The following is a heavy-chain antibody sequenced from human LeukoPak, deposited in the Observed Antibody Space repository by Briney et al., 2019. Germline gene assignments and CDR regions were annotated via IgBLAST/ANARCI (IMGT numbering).Heavy chain of an antibody. CDR1: GFTFSSYW. D-gene: IGHD6-6*01. J-gene: IGHJ4*02. CDR2: INSDGSST. CDR3: ARGSGFTYSSSHY. Sequence: PGGSLRLSCAAPGFTFSSYWMHWVRQAPGKGLVWVSRINSDGSSTNYADSVKGRFTISRDNAKNTLYLQMNSLRAEDTAVYYCARGSGFTYSSSHYWGQGTLVTVSS. V-gene: IGHV3-74*01.